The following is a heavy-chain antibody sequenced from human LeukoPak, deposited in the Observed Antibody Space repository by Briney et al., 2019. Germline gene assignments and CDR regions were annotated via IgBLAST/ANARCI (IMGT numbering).Heavy chain of an antibody. Sequence: GGSLRLSCAASGFTFSSYSMSWVPQAPGKGLEWVSSISGSGGRIDYADPVKGQFTVSRDNSKNTLSLQMNSLPAEETAVYYCAKNPRLEGWIYFDSWGQGLLVTVSS. CDR3: AKNPRLEGWIYFDS. D-gene: IGHD1-1*01. CDR2: ISGSGGRI. V-gene: IGHV3-23*01. J-gene: IGHJ4*02. CDR1: GFTFSSYS.